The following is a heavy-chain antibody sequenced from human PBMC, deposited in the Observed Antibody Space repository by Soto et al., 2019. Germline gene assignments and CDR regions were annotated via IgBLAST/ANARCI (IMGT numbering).Heavy chain of an antibody. CDR3: ARALADYAAFDY. D-gene: IGHD4-17*01. V-gene: IGHV1-2*02. Sequence: GASVKVSCKASGYTFIGYYAHWVRQAPGQGLEWMGWINPNSGGTNYAQKFQGRVTMTRDTSISTAYMELSRLRSDDTAVYYCARALADYAAFDYWGQGALVTVSS. CDR2: INPNSGGT. CDR1: GYTFIGYY. J-gene: IGHJ4*02.